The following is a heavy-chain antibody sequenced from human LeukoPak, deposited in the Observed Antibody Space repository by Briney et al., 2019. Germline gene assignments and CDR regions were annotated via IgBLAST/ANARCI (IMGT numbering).Heavy chain of an antibody. J-gene: IGHJ4*02. V-gene: IGHV3-7*03. CDR2: INHNGNVN. CDR3: AKRLAMTGTYHFDY. D-gene: IGHD6-19*01. Sequence: GGSLRLSCAASGFTFSSYWMNWARQAPGKGLEWVASINHNGNVNYYVDSVKGRFTISRDNAKNSLYLQMNSLRAEDTAVYYCAKRLAMTGTYHFDYWGQGTLVTVSS. CDR1: GFTFSSYW.